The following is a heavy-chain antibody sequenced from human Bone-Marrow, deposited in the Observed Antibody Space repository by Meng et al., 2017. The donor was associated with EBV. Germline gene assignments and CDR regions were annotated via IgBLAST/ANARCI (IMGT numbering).Heavy chain of an antibody. V-gene: IGHV1-8*01. D-gene: IGHD3-10*01. CDR1: GYTFTRYD. J-gene: IGHJ5*02. CDR2: MDPNSGNT. CDR3: ARDVYASGTYRADP. Sequence: QVQLVRSWAEWQNPGASVKVSCKSSGYTFTRYDSNWVRQATGQGLEWMGWMDPNSGNTGFAQKFQGRVTMTRNTSISTAYMELSALTSEDTAVYYCARDVYASGTYRADPWGQGTLVTVSS.